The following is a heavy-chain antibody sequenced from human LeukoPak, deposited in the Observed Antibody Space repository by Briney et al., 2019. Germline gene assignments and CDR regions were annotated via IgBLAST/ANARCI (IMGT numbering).Heavy chain of an antibody. CDR2: GDYSGGT. J-gene: IGHJ4*02. V-gene: IGHV4-39*07. Sequence: SETLSLTCTVSGDSFTSVTDYWAWIRQPPGKGLEWIATGDYSGGTYYNPSLESRVAISADMSKNQISLQLTSVTGADTAVYYCAGERGEEYSSGWYKTNYFYNWGQGIRVTVSS. CDR3: AGERGEEYSSGWYKTNYFYN. D-gene: IGHD6-19*01. CDR1: GDSFTSVTDY.